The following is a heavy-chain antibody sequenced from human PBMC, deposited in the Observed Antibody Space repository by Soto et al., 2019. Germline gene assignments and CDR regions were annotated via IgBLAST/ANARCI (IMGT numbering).Heavy chain of an antibody. J-gene: IGHJ4*02. Sequence: QMQLVQSGPEVKKPGTSVKVSCKASGFTFTSSAMQWVRQARGQRLEWIGWIVVGSGNTNYAQKFQERVTITRDMSRXTAYMELSSLRSEDTAVYYCAAVRLAFGGRLAKDYWGQGTLVTVSS. CDR1: GFTFTSSA. V-gene: IGHV1-58*02. CDR3: AAVRLAFGGRLAKDY. CDR2: IVVGSGNT. D-gene: IGHD3-9*01.